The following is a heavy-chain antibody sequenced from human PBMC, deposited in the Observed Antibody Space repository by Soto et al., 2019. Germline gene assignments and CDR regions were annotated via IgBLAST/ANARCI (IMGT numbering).Heavy chain of an antibody. CDR1: GGSISSGGYS. D-gene: IGHD2-21*02. J-gene: IGHJ4*02. CDR3: ARGGYPYCGGDCPDPWDY. CDR2: IYHSGST. Sequence: QLQLQESGSGLVKPSQTLSLTCAVSGGSISSGGYSWSWIRQPPGKGLEWIGYIYHSGSTYYNPSLKSRVTISVDRSKNQFSLKLSSVTAADTAVYYCARGGYPYCGGDCPDPWDYWGQGTLVTVSS. V-gene: IGHV4-30-2*01.